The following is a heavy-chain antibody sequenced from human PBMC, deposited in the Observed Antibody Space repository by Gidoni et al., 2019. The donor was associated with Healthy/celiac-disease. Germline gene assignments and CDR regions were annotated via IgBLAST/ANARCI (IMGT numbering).Heavy chain of an antibody. CDR3: ARVRDYYDKDFDY. J-gene: IGHJ4*02. V-gene: IGHV1-8*01. Sequence: QVQLVQSGAEVKQPGASVKVSCKASGYTITSYDINWVRQATGQGLEWMGWMNPNSGNTGYAQKFQVRVTMTRNTSISTAYMELSSLRSEDTAVYYCARVRDYYDKDFDYWGQGTLVTVSS. D-gene: IGHD3-22*01. CDR2: MNPNSGNT. CDR1: GYTITSYD.